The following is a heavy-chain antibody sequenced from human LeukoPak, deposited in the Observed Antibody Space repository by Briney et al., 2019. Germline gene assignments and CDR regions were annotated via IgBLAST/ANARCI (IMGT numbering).Heavy chain of an antibody. CDR1: GFTFSSYW. Sequence: GGSLRLSCAASGFTFSSYWMSWVRQAPGKGLEWVAVISYDGSNKYYADSVKGRFTISRDNSKNTLYLQMNSLRAEDTAVYYCAKGPQTGYSNWGQGTMVTVSS. CDR3: AKGPQTGYSN. J-gene: IGHJ3*01. D-gene: IGHD6-13*01. CDR2: ISYDGSNK. V-gene: IGHV3-30*18.